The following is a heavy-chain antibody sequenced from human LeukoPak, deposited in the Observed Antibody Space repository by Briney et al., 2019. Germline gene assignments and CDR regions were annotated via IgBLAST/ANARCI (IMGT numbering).Heavy chain of an antibody. J-gene: IGHJ4*02. V-gene: IGHV3-7*03. CDR2: IRQDGSDK. CDR1: GFTLSSYW. D-gene: IGHD6-13*01. Sequence: GGSLRLSCEASGFTLSSYWVTWVRQAPGKGLEWVANIRQDGSDKYYMDSVKGRFTISRDNAKNSVYLQMNSLRVEDTAVYYCARGIAAAGSYWGQGTLVTVSS. CDR3: ARGIAAAGSY.